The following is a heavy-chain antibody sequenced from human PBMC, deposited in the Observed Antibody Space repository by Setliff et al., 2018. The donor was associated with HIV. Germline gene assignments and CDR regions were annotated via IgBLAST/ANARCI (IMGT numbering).Heavy chain of an antibody. V-gene: IGHV4-34*01. J-gene: IGHJ4*02. CDR3: ARLGYRWGGNDY. CDR1: GGSFSDFY. CDR2: INHSGST. D-gene: IGHD7-27*01. Sequence: SETLSLTCAVFGGSFSDFYWSWIRRPPGKGLEWIGEINHSGSTNYNPSLKSRVTISVDTSKNQFSLKLSSVTAADTAVYYCARLGYRWGGNDYWGQGTLVTVS.